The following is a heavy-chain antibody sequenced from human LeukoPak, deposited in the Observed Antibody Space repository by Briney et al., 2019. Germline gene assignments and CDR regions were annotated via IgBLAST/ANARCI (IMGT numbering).Heavy chain of an antibody. CDR2: VYHSGTT. V-gene: IGHV4-59*01. CDR1: GGSIRDFY. D-gene: IGHD6-19*01. J-gene: IGHJ6*03. CDR3: ARLGDEIAVLGLKYSHYSHTDV. Sequence: SSETLSLTCSVSGGSIRDFYWTWIRQPPGKGLEWIGYVYHSGTTNYSPSLRGRVFMSVDTSRSQFSLKLTSVTPADTAVYYCARLGDEIAVLGLKYSHYSHTDVWGSGTTVAVSS.